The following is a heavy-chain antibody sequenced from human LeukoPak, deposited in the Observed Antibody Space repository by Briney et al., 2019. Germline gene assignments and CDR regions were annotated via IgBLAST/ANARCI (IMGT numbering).Heavy chain of an antibody. Sequence: SVKVSCKASGGTFSSYAISWVRQAPGQGLEWMGGIIPIFGTANYAQKFQGRVTITADESTSTAYMELSSLRSEDTAVYYCARDSSYGGGGNWFDPWGQGTLVTVSS. CDR1: GGTFSSYA. J-gene: IGHJ5*02. D-gene: IGHD4-23*01. CDR2: IIPIFGTA. CDR3: ARDSSYGGGGNWFDP. V-gene: IGHV1-69*13.